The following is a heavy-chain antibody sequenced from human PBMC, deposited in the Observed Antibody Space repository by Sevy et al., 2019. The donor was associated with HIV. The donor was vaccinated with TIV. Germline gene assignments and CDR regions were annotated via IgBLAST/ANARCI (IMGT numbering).Heavy chain of an antibody. V-gene: IGHV3-23*01. CDR1: GFTFSSYG. CDR2: ISGNGGYT. CDR3: AKGSTSASEVGYFDY. J-gene: IGHJ4*02. D-gene: IGHD2-2*01. Sequence: GGSLRLSCAASGFTFSSYGMSWVRQAPGKGLEWVSVISGNGGYTYYADSVKGRFTISRDTSKNTLNLQMNSLRAEDTAEDYSAKGSTSASEVGYFDYWGQGTLVTVSS.